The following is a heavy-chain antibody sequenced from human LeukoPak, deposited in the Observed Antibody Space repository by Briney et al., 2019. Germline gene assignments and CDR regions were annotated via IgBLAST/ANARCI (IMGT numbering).Heavy chain of an antibody. CDR3: AREVASPSSSGYPLGMR. J-gene: IGHJ4*02. CDR2: INHSGST. D-gene: IGHD5-12*01. V-gene: IGHV4-34*01. Sequence: SETLSLTCAVYGGSFSGYYWSWIRQPPGKGLEWIGEINHSGSTNYNPSLKSRVTISVDTSKNQFSLKLSSVTAADTAVYYCAREVASPSSSGYPLGMRWGQGTLVTVSS. CDR1: GGSFSGYY.